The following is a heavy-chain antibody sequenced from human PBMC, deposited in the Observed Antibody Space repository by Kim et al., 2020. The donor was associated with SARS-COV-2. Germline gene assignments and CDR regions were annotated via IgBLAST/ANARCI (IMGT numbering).Heavy chain of an antibody. Sequence: GGSLRLSCTASGFTFTTYCVHWVRQAPGKGLVWVALVNVDMTTINYAESVEGRFTVSRDNAKNTLYLQMDSLRDEDTAVYYCARSSYSTIFDSCSQGTLV. J-gene: IGHJ4*02. D-gene: IGHD4-4*01. CDR3: ARSSYSTIFDS. CDR1: GFTFTTYC. CDR2: VNVDMTTI. V-gene: IGHV3-74*01.